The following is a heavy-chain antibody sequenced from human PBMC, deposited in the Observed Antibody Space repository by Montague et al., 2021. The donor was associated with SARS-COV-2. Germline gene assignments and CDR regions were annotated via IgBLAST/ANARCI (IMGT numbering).Heavy chain of an antibody. CDR2: IYNTGRS. CDR3: ATEMPAYDVFDI. Sequence: SETLSLTCTVSGGSVTSDYYYWTWNPQPPGKGLDWIGYIYNTGRSNSSLYLKGRVTISMDTSKSEFSLKADSVSAADTAVYYCATEMPAYDVFDIWGQGTTVTVSS. J-gene: IGHJ3*02. CDR1: GGSVTSDYYY. D-gene: IGHD2-2*01. V-gene: IGHV4-61*01.